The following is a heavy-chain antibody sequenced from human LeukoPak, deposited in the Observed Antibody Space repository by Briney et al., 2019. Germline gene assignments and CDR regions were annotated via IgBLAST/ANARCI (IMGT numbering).Heavy chain of an antibody. V-gene: IGHV1-69*04. CDR1: GGTFSSYA. CDR2: IIPLLGIA. Sequence: PVKASCKASGGTFSSYAISWVRQAPGQGLEWMGRIIPLLGIANYAQKFQGRVTITADKSTSTAYMELSSLRSEDTAVYYCAREMVRGVIITPFDYWGQGTLVTVSS. D-gene: IGHD3-10*01. CDR3: AREMVRGVIITPFDY. J-gene: IGHJ4*02.